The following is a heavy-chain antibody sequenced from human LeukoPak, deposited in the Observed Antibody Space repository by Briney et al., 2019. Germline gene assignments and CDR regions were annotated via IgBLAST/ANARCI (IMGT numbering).Heavy chain of an antibody. D-gene: IGHD6-13*01. Sequence: GGSQTLSCAASGFTFSSYPMSWLRQAPGKGLEWVSDISGSGGSTYYADCVKGRFTISRDNSKNTLYLKVNSLRAEDTAVYYCAKGLASGRAHYFDYWGQGTLVTVSS. CDR2: ISGSGGST. CDR3: AKGLASGRAHYFDY. V-gene: IGHV3-23*01. CDR1: GFTFSSYP. J-gene: IGHJ4*02.